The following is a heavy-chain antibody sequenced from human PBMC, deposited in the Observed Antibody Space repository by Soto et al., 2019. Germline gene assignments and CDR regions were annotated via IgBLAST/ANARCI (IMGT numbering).Heavy chain of an antibody. Sequence: QVQLQESGPGLVKPSQTLSLTCTVSGGSISSGGYYWSWIRQHPGKGLEWIGYIYYSGSTYYNPSPKSRVTISVDTSKNQFALKLSSVTAADTAVYYCARGEGYCSSTSCYAFDIWGQGTMVTVSS. CDR1: GGSISSGGYY. D-gene: IGHD2-2*01. V-gene: IGHV4-31*03. CDR3: ARGEGYCSSTSCYAFDI. CDR2: IYYSGST. J-gene: IGHJ3*02.